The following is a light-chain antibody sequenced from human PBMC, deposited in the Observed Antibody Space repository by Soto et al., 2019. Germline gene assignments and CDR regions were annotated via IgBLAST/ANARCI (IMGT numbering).Light chain of an antibody. Sequence: DIQRTQSPSTLCGSVGDRVTITCRASQSISSWLAWYQQKPGKAPKLLIYEASSLDSGVPSRFSGSGSGTEFTLTISSLQPEDFATYYCQPYNNYPLTFGGGTKVDIK. J-gene: IGKJ4*01. CDR1: QSISSW. V-gene: IGKV1-5*01. CDR3: QPYNNYPLT. CDR2: EAS.